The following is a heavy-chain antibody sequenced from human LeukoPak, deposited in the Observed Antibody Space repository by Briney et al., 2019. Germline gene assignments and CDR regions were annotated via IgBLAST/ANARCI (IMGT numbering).Heavy chain of an antibody. CDR3: ARGEGREDIVVVPAAMFDY. D-gene: IGHD2-2*01. CDR2: IIPIFGTA. CDR1: GGTFSSYA. J-gene: IGHJ4*02. V-gene: IGHV1-69*01. Sequence: SVKVSCNASGGTFSSYAITWVRQAPGQGLEWMGGIIPIFGTANYAQKFQGRVTITADESTSTAYMELSSLRSEDTAVYYCARGEGREDIVVVPAAMFDYWGQGTLITVSS.